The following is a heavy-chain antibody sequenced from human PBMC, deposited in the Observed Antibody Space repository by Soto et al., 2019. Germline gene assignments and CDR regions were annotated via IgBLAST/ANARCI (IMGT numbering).Heavy chain of an antibody. D-gene: IGHD2-2*01. CDR2: ISAYNGNT. Sequence: ASVKVSCKASGYTFTSYGISWVRQAPGQGLEWMGWISAYNGNTNYAQKLQGRVTMTTDTSTSTAYMELRSLRSDDTAVYYCARDSDPYCSSTSCYPNWFDPWGQGTLVTSPQ. CDR1: GYTFTSYG. J-gene: IGHJ5*02. V-gene: IGHV1-18*01. CDR3: ARDSDPYCSSTSCYPNWFDP.